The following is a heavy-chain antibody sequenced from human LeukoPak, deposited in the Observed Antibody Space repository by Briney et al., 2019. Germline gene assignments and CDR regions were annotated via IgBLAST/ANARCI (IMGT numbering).Heavy chain of an antibody. Sequence: PGGSLRLSCAASGFTFSSYAMHWVRQAPGKGLEWVAVISYDGSNKYYADSVKGRFTISRDNSKNTLYLQMNSLRAEDTAVYYCAREPEKDSSGYYFDYWGQGTLVTVSS. CDR3: AREPEKDSSGYYFDY. CDR1: GFTFSSYA. D-gene: IGHD3-22*01. V-gene: IGHV3-30-3*01. J-gene: IGHJ4*02. CDR2: ISYDGSNK.